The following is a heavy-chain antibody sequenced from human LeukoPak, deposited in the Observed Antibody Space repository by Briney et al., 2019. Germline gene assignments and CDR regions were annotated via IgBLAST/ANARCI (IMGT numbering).Heavy chain of an antibody. Sequence: ASVKVSCKVSGYTLTELSMHWVRQAPGKGLEWMGGFDPEDGETIYAQKFQGRVTMTEDTSTDTAYMELSSLRSEDTALYYCATDPGALRADAFDIWGQGTMVTVSS. J-gene: IGHJ3*02. V-gene: IGHV1-24*01. CDR3: ATDPGALRADAFDI. D-gene: IGHD5-12*01. CDR1: GYTLTELS. CDR2: FDPEDGET.